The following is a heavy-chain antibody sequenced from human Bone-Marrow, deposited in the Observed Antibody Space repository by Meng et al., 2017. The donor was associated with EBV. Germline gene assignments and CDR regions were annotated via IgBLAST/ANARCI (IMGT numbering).Heavy chain of an antibody. CDR2: IYSATTT. V-gene: IGHV4-39*07. J-gene: IGHJ4*02. Sequence: QLQLQESGPGLVKPSXXLSLTCTVSGGSISSSSYYWGWIRQPPGKGLEWIGSIYSATTTFYNPSLRSRLIISVDTSKNQFSLRLTSVTAADTAVYYCVRGYDYGDYVDYWGQGTLVTVSS. CDR1: GGSISSSSYY. D-gene: IGHD4-17*01. CDR3: VRGYDYGDYVDY.